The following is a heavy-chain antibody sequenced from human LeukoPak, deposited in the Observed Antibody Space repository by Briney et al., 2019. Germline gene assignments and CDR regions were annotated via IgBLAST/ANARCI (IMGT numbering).Heavy chain of an antibody. CDR1: GGSISSGGYY. V-gene: IGHV4-31*03. Sequence: SETLSLTCTVSGGSISSGGYYWSWIRQHPGKGLEWIGYHYYSGSTYYNPSLKSRVTISVDTSKNQFSLKLSSVTAADTAVYYCARRGRITMVRGSPGPFDYWGQGTLVTVSS. CDR3: ARRGRITMVRGSPGPFDY. J-gene: IGHJ4*02. D-gene: IGHD3-10*01. CDR2: HYYSGST.